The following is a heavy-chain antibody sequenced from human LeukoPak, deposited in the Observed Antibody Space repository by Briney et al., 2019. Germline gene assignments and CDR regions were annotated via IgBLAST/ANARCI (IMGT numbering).Heavy chain of an antibody. D-gene: IGHD1-26*01. Sequence: GGSLRLSCAVSGFTVSVNYMTWVRQAPGRGLEWISSMDFDGRISYPDSVKGRFSISRDHSKNTLYLQMNSLRAEDTAVYYCARAGGELQPSYYYYGMDVWGQGTTVTVSS. CDR1: GFTVSVNY. V-gene: IGHV3-66*01. CDR3: ARAGGELQPSYYYYGMDV. J-gene: IGHJ6*02. CDR2: MDFDGRI.